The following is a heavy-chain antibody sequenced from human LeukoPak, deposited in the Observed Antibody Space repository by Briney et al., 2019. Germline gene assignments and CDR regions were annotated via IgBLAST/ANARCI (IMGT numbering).Heavy chain of an antibody. CDR3: ARGRTYYYGSGRYNWFDP. J-gene: IGHJ5*02. Sequence: PSETLSLTCAVYGGSFNGYYWSWIRQPPGKGLEWIGEINHSGSTNYNPSLKSRVTISVDTSKNQFSLKLSSVTAADTAVYYCARGRTYYYGSGRYNWFDPWGQGTLVTVSS. V-gene: IGHV4-34*01. CDR1: GGSFNGYY. CDR2: INHSGST. D-gene: IGHD3-10*01.